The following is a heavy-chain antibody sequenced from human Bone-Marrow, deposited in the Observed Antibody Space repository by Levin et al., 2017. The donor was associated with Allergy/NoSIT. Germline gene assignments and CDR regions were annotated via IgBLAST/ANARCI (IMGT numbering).Heavy chain of an antibody. V-gene: IGHV2-26*01. Sequence: SGPTLVKPTETLTLTCTVSGFPLSNARMGVSWIRQPPGKALEWLAHMYSTGEKSYSTSLKSRVTISKDTSKSQVVLTMANVDPVDTATYFCARMIQLDGYYGSGSPRNYYYGMDVWGQGTTVTVSS. J-gene: IGHJ6*02. D-gene: IGHD3-10*01. CDR1: GFPLSNARMG. CDR3: ARMIQLDGYYGSGSPRNYYYGMDV. CDR2: MYSTGEK.